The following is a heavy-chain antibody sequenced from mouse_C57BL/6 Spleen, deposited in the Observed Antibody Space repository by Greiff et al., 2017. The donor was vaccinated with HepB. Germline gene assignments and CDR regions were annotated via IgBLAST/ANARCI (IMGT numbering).Heavy chain of an antibody. CDR3: TRTGYSNFYYAMDY. D-gene: IGHD2-5*01. V-gene: IGHV5-9-1*02. CDR1: GFTFSSYA. CDR2: ISSGGDYI. Sequence: EVKVVESGEGLVKPGGSLKLSCAASGFTFSSYAMSWVRQTPEKRLEWVAYISSGGDYIYYADTVKGRFTISRDNARNTLYLQMSSLKSEDTAMYYCTRTGYSNFYYAMDYWGQGTSVTVSS. J-gene: IGHJ4*01.